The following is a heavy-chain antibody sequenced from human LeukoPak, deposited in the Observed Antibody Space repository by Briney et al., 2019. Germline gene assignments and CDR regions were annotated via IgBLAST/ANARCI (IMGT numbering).Heavy chain of an antibody. CDR1: GFTFSSYA. CDR3: ARAVTPFYYYYYMDV. J-gene: IGHJ6*03. D-gene: IGHD4-17*01. CDR2: ISGSGGST. Sequence: GRSLRLSCAVSGFTFSSYAMSWVRHAPGRGLEWVSAISGSGGSTYYADSVKGRFTIARDNSKNTLYLQMNSLRAEDTAVYYCARAVTPFYYYYYMDVWGKGTTVTISS. V-gene: IGHV3-23*01.